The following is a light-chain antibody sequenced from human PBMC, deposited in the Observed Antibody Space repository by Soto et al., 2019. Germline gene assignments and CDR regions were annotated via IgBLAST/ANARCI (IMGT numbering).Light chain of an antibody. Sequence: EIVLTQPPGTLSLSPGEGATLSCRASQSITTNSLAWYQQKPGQAPRLLIYGASNRATGVPDRVSASGSGTDFTLSFSRLEPEDFAMYYCQQYVTSPYTFGQGTKLAIK. J-gene: IGKJ2*01. V-gene: IGKV3-20*01. CDR3: QQYVTSPYT. CDR1: QSITTNS. CDR2: GAS.